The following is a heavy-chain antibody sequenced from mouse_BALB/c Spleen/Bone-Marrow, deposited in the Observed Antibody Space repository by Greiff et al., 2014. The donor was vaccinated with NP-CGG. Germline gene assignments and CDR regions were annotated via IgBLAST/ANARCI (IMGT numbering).Heavy chain of an antibody. V-gene: IGHV14-3*02. CDR3: AHDAPFAY. D-gene: IGHD2-3*01. Sequence: EVQLQQSGAELVKPGASVKLSCTTSGFNIKDTYIHWVKQRPEQGLEWIGRIDPANGNTKYDPEYQGKATITADTSSNTAYLHLSSLTSEDTAVYSCAHDAPFAYWGQGTLVTVSA. CDR1: GFNIKDTY. CDR2: IDPANGNT. J-gene: IGHJ3*01.